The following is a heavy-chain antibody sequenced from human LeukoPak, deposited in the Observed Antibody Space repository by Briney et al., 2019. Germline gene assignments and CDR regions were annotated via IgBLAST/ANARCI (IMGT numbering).Heavy chain of an antibody. J-gene: IGHJ5*02. D-gene: IGHD1-26*01. V-gene: IGHV6-1*01. CDR3: ARVGWEGFDP. CDR2: PYYWSKWYN. Sequence: SQTLSLTCAISGDTVSSNIAGWNWNRQSPERGLEWLGMPYYWSKWYNDYAVSVNSRIPIYPHTSKNQFSLQLNSVTPEDTAVYYCARVGWEGFDPWGQGTLVTVSS. CDR1: GDTVSSNIAG.